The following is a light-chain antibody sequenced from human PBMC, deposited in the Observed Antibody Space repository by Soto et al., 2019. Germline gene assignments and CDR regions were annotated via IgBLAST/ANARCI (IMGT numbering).Light chain of an antibody. Sequence: QSVLTQPPSASGSPGQSVAISCTGTSSDVGGYNYVSWYQQHPGKAPKLMIYEVNKRPSGVPDHFSGSKSGNTASLTVSGLQAEDEADYYCSSYAGSSNVFGTGTKVP. J-gene: IGLJ1*01. V-gene: IGLV2-8*01. CDR1: SSDVGGYNY. CDR2: EVN. CDR3: SSYAGSSNV.